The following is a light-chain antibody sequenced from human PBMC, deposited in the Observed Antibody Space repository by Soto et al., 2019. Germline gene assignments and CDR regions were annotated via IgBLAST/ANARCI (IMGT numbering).Light chain of an antibody. Sequence: EILLTESPATLSLSPGERATLSCRASQSVSSYLAWYQQKPGQAPRLLIYDASSRATGIPDRFSGSGSATDFTLTISRLAPEDFAVYYCQQYGSSPLTFGGGTKVDIK. V-gene: IGKV3-20*01. CDR3: QQYGSSPLT. CDR1: QSVSSY. J-gene: IGKJ4*01. CDR2: DAS.